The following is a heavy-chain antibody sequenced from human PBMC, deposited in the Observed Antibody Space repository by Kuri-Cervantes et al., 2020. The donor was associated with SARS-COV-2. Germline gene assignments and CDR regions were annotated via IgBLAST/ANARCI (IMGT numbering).Heavy chain of an antibody. D-gene: IGHD3-3*01. CDR3: ARDYLGYYRHGMDV. J-gene: IGHJ6*02. CDR1: GYTFTSYA. V-gene: IGHV1-3*01. Sequence: ASVKVSCKASGYTFTSYAMHWVRQAPGQRLEWMGWINAGNGNTKYSQKFQGRVTITRDTSASTAYMELSSLRSEDTAVYYCARDYLGYYRHGMDVWGQGTTVTVSS. CDR2: INAGNGNT.